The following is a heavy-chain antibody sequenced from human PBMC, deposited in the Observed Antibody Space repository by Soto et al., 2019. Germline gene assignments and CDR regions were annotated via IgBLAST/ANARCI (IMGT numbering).Heavy chain of an antibody. J-gene: IGHJ4*02. CDR3: AREWLASASDY. CDR2: ISAYNGNT. Sequence: ASLKVCCTASAYTFTSYCISWVRQAPGQGLEWMGWISAYNGNTDYAQKLQGRVTMTTDTSTSTAYMELRSLRSDDTAVYYCAREWLASASDYWGQGTLVTVSS. V-gene: IGHV1-18*01. D-gene: IGHD6-19*01. CDR1: AYTFTSYC.